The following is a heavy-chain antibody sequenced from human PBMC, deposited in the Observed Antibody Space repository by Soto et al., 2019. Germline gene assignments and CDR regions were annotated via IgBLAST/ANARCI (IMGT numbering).Heavy chain of an antibody. D-gene: IGHD2-21*02. CDR2: ISAYNGNT. Sequence: GASVKVSCKASGYTFTTYGISWVRQAPGQGLEWMGWISAYNGNTNHAQKLQGRVTMTTDTSTSTAYMELRSLRSDDTAVYYCARDIVVVTAPRFYYGMDVWGQGTTVTVSS. CDR1: GYTFTTYG. CDR3: ARDIVVVTAPRFYYGMDV. V-gene: IGHV1-18*01. J-gene: IGHJ6*02.